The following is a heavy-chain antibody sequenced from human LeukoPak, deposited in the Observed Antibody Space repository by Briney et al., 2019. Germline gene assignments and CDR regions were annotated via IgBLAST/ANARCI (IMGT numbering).Heavy chain of an antibody. CDR1: GYSISSGYY. CDR2: IYHSGST. V-gene: IGHV4-38-2*02. CDR3: ARCKRNNYDSSGYHGDWFDP. Sequence: SETLSLTCTVSGYSISSGYYWGWIRQPPGKGLEWIGSIYHSGSTYYNPSLKSRVTISVDTSKNQFSLKLSSVTAADTAVYYCARCKRNNYDSSGYHGDWFDPWGQGTLVTVSS. J-gene: IGHJ5*02. D-gene: IGHD3-22*01.